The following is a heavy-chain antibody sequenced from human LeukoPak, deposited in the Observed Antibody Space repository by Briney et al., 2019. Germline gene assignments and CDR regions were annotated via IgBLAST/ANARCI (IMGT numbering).Heavy chain of an antibody. CDR3: ARRLYIVRGAFDI. D-gene: IGHD2/OR15-2a*01. V-gene: IGHV3-11*01. J-gene: IGHJ3*02. Sequence: GGSLRLSCAASGFTFSDYYMSWIRQAPGEGLEWVSYISSSGSTIYYADSVKGRFTISRDNSKNTVHLQMNNLRAEDTAMYFCARRLYIVRGAFDIWGQGTMVTVSS. CDR2: ISSSGSTI. CDR1: GFTFSDYY.